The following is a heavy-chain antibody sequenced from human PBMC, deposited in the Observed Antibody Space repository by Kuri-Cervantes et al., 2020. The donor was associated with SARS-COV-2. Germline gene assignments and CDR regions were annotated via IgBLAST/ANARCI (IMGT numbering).Heavy chain of an antibody. J-gene: IGHJ6*02. CDR3: ARRVPPWYDFWSGYYGMGV. CDR1: GFTFSSYG. D-gene: IGHD3-3*01. CDR2: IYYSGST. Sequence: GSLRLSCAASGFTFSSYGMHWVRQAPGKGLEWIGSIYYSGSTYYNPSLKSRVTISVDTSKNQFSLKLSSVTAADTAVYYCARRVPPWYDFWSGYYGMGVWGQGTTVTVSS. V-gene: IGHV4-39*01.